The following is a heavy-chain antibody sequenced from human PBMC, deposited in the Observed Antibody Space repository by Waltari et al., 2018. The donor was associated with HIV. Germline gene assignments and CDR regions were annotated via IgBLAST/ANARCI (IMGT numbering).Heavy chain of an antibody. J-gene: IGHJ4*02. D-gene: IGHD1-26*01. V-gene: IGHV3-21*01. Sequence: EVQLVESGGGLVKPGGSLRLSCAASGFTFSSYSMNWVRQAPGKGLELVSSISSSSSYIYYADSVKGRFTISRDNAKNSLYLQMNSLRAEDTAVYYCARVPNPVGLIDYWGQGTLVTVSS. CDR1: GFTFSSYS. CDR2: ISSSSSYI. CDR3: ARVPNPVGLIDY.